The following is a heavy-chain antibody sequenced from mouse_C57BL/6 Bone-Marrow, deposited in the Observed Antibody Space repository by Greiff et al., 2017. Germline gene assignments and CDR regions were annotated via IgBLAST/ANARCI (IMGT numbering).Heavy chain of an antibody. J-gene: IGHJ4*01. CDR2: IYPGDGDT. CDR1: GYAFSSSW. CDR3: ARWGSNLGYYYAMDY. V-gene: IGHV1-82*01. Sequence: QVQLKESGPELVKPGASVKISCKASGYAFSSSWMNWVKQRPGKGLEWIGRIYPGDGDTNYNGKFKGKATLTADKSSSTAYMQLSSLTSEDSAVYFCARWGSNLGYYYAMDYWGQGTSVTVSS. D-gene: IGHD2-5*01.